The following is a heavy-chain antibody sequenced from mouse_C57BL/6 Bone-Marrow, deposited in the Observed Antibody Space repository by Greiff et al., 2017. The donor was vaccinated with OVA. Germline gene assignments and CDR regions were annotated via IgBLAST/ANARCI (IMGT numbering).Heavy chain of an antibody. J-gene: IGHJ3*01. CDR1: GYTFTSYG. Sequence: QVQLQQSGAELARPGASVKLSCKASGYTFTSYGISWVKQRTGQGLEWIGEIYPRSGNTYYNEKFKGKATLTADKSSSTAYMEIRSLTSEDAAVYFCAIYYGNYDWFAYWGQGTLVTVSA. CDR3: AIYYGNYDWFAY. V-gene: IGHV1-81*01. CDR2: IYPRSGNT. D-gene: IGHD2-1*01.